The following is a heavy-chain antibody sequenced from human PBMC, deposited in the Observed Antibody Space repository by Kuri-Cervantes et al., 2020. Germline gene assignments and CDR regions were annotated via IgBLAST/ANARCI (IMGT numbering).Heavy chain of an antibody. V-gene: IGHV3-15*01. CDR2: IKSKSNGETT. CDR1: GLNFNYAW. Sequence: GESLKISCAASGLNFNYAWMSWVRQAPGEGLEWVGIIKSKSNGETTDYGAPVKGRITISRDDSKNTAYLQMNSLKTEDTAVYYCTRPHLDGDSAGGIWGQGTMVTVSS. CDR3: TRPHLDGDSAGGI. D-gene: IGHD4-17*01. J-gene: IGHJ3*02.